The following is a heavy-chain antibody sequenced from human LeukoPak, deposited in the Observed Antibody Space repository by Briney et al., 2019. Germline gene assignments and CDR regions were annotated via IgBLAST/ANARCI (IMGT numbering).Heavy chain of an antibody. D-gene: IGHD6-13*01. Sequence: SETLSLTCTVSGGSIRSGGYYWSWVRQHPGEGLEWIGYVYYSGSTYYNPSLKNRVTISVDTSNNQFSLNLTSVTAADTAVYYCARHSSSSWYYFDYWGQGTLVTVSS. CDR1: GGSIRSGGYY. CDR2: VYYSGST. V-gene: IGHV4-31*03. CDR3: ARHSSSSWYYFDY. J-gene: IGHJ4*02.